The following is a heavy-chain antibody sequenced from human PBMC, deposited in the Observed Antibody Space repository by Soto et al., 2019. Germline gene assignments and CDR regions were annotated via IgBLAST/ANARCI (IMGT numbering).Heavy chain of an antibody. CDR3: ARDASGEGDY. J-gene: IGHJ4*02. CDR2: IYYSGST. CDR1: GGSISSGDYY. V-gene: IGHV4-30-4*01. Sequence: SETLSLTCTVCGGSISSGDYYWSWFRQPPGKGLEWIGYIYYSGSTYYNPSLKSRVTISVDTSKNQFSLKLSSVTAADTAVYYCARDASGEGDYWGQGTRVTVPS. D-gene: IGHD3-10*01.